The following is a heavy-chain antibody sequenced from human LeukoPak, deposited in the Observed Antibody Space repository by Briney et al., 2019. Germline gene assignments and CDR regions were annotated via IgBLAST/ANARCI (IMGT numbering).Heavy chain of an antibody. D-gene: IGHD6-13*01. V-gene: IGHV1-46*01. CDR3: ARVTLLAAAESSLAFDI. CDR1: GYTFTSYY. Sequence: ASVKVSCKASGYTFTSYYMHWVRQAPGQGLEWMGIINPSGGSTSYAQKFQGRVTMTRDTSTSTVYMELSSLRSEDTAVYYCARVTLLAAAESSLAFDIWGQGTMVTVSS. J-gene: IGHJ3*02. CDR2: INPSGGST.